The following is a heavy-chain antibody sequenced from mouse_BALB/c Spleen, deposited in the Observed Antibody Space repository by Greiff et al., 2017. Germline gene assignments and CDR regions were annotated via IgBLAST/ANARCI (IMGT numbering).Heavy chain of an antibody. Sequence: EVQLQESGPELVKPGASVKMSCKASGYTFTSYVMHWVKQKPGQGLEWIGYINPYNDGTKYNEKFKGKATLTSDKSSSTAYMELSSLTSEDSAVYYCARGDYYGYNWYFDVWGAGTTVTVSS. CDR1: GYTFTSYV. CDR3: ARGDYYGYNWYFDV. J-gene: IGHJ1*01. D-gene: IGHD1-2*01. V-gene: IGHV1-14*01. CDR2: INPYNDGT.